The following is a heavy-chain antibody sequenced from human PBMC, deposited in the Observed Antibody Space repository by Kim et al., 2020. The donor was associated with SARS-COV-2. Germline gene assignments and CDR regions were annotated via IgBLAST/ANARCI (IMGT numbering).Heavy chain of an antibody. J-gene: IGHJ4*02. V-gene: IGHV3-11*06. D-gene: IGHD6-13*01. CDR1: GFTFSDYY. CDR3: AREPGYSSSWYRPVFDY. CDR2: ISSSSSYT. Sequence: GGSLRLSCAASGFTFSDYYMSWIRQAPGKGLEWVSYISSSSSYTNYADSVKGRFTISRDNAKNSLYLQMNSLRAEDTAVYYCAREPGYSSSWYRPVFDYWGQGTLGPVSS.